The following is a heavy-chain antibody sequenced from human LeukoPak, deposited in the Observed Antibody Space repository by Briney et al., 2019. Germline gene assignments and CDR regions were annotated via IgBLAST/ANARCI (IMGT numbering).Heavy chain of an antibody. V-gene: IGHV1-58*01. J-gene: IGHJ4*02. D-gene: IGHD3-16*01. CDR1: GFTSTNFA. Sequence: GTSVKVSCKASGFTSTNFAVQWVRQARGQRLEWIGWIIVGSGATKCAQDFQERVTITRGLSTSTLYMELRSLTSEDTAVYHCAADLSNPRMGASYLDSWGQGTLVTVSS. CDR2: IIVGSGAT. CDR3: AADLSNPRMGASYLDS.